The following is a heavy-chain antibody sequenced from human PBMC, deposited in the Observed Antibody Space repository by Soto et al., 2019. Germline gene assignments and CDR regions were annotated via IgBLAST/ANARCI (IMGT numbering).Heavy chain of an antibody. Sequence: QVQLVESGGGVVQPGKSLRLSCAASGFTFSDYGMHWVRQAPGKGPEWVAVTSHDGIHKFYADSVKGRFTISRDNSNHTLLLQMNSLRAEDTAMYYCAKSQARAIMVTWGFDSWGRGTLVTVSS. CDR2: TSHDGIHK. D-gene: IGHD1-26*01. CDR1: GFTFSDYG. CDR3: AKSQARAIMVTWGFDS. V-gene: IGHV3-30*18. J-gene: IGHJ4*02.